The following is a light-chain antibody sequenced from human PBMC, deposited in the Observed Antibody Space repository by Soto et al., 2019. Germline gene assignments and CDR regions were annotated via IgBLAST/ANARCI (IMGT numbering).Light chain of an antibody. J-gene: IGLJ2*01. CDR3: SSYTGITTLGI. CDR2: NVS. V-gene: IGLV2-14*03. CDR1: SRDIGAYNF. Sequence: QSALTQPASVSGSPGQSITISCTGTSRDIGAYNFISWYQQHPGKAPKLLIYNVSDRPTGVSKRFSGSKSGSAASLTISGLQAEDEADYFCSSYTGITTLGIFGGGTKVTVL.